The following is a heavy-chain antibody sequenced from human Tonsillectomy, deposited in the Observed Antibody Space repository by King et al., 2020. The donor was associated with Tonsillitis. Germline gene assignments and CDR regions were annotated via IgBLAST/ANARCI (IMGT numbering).Heavy chain of an antibody. Sequence: VQLVESGAEVKKPGESLKISCKGSGYSFTSYWIGWVRQMPGKGLEWMGIIYPGDSDTRYSPSFQGQVTISADKSISTAYLQWSSLKASDTAMYYFATTLGGLPGPDVDSHWYFDLWGRGTLVTVSS. CDR2: IYPGDSDT. J-gene: IGHJ2*01. CDR1: GYSFTSYW. V-gene: IGHV5-51*01. CDR3: ATTLGGLPGPDVDSHWYFDL. D-gene: IGHD3/OR15-3a*01.